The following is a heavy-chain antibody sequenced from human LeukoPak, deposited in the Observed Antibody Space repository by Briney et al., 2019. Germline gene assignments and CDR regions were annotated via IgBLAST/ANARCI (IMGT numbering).Heavy chain of an antibody. CDR2: IYYSGST. CDR3: ARVQGRWGPYYFDY. J-gene: IGHJ4*02. V-gene: IGHV4-39*07. CDR1: GGSISSSSYY. D-gene: IGHD7-27*01. Sequence: SETLSLTCTVSGGSISSSSYYWGWIRQPPGKGLEWIGSIYYSGSTYYNPSLKSRVTISVDASKNQFSLKLSSVTAADTAVYYCARVQGRWGPYYFDYWGQGTLVTVSS.